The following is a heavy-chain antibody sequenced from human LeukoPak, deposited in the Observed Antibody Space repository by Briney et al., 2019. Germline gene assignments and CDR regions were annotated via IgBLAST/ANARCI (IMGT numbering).Heavy chain of an antibody. Sequence: GGSLRLSCAASGFTFSSYGMHWIRQAPGKGLEWVAFSRNDGSIIYNEDSVKGRFTISRDNSKNTLYLQMNSLRADDTAVYYCAKDTPLCYFDYWGQGTLVTVSS. J-gene: IGHJ4*02. CDR3: AKDTPLCYFDY. D-gene: IGHD3-16*01. CDR1: GFTFSSYG. V-gene: IGHV3-30*02. CDR2: SRNDGSII.